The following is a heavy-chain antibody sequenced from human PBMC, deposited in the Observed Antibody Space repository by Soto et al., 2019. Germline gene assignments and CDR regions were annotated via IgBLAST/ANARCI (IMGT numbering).Heavy chain of an antibody. V-gene: IGHV3-48*02. CDR3: ARGRSGKVRHYYYYGMDV. D-gene: IGHD3-10*01. J-gene: IGHJ6*02. Sequence: GGSLRLSCAASGFTFSSYSMNWVRQAPGKGLEWVSYISSSSSTIYYADSVKGRFTISRDNAKNSLYLQMNSLRDEDTAVYYCARGRSGKVRHYYYYGMDVWGQGTTVTVSS. CDR2: ISSSSSTI. CDR1: GFTFSSYS.